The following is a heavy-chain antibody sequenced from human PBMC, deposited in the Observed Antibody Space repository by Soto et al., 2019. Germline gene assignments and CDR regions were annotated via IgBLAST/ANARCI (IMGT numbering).Heavy chain of an antibody. CDR1: GFTFSNAW. CDR2: IKSKTDGGTT. D-gene: IGHD6-6*01. V-gene: IGHV3-15*01. Sequence: SLRLSCAASGFTFSNAWMSWVRQAPGKGLEWVGRIKSKTDGGTTDYAAPVKGRFTISRDNAKNSLYLQMNSLRAEDTAVYYCARIQLGYDAFDIWGQGTMVTVSS. J-gene: IGHJ3*02. CDR3: ARIQLGYDAFDI.